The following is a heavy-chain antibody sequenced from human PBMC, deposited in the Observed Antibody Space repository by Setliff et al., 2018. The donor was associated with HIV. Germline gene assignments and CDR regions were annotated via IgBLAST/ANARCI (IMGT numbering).Heavy chain of an antibody. CDR1: GGTLSNYA. D-gene: IGHD6-13*01. J-gene: IGHJ4*03. V-gene: IGHV1-69*05. Sequence: RASVKVSCKASGGTLSNYAVNWVRQAPGRGLEWMGEIIPMFHRTQYAQRFQGRVTFTTDESTNIAYMDMSSLRSDDTGIYYCARGRMAAAGMFIPRALDYWGRGTLVTVSS. CDR2: IIPMFHRT. CDR3: ARGRMAAAGMFIPRALDY.